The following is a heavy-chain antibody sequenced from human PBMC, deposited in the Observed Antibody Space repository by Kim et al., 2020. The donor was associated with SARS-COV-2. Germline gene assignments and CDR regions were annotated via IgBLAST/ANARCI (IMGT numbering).Heavy chain of an antibody. J-gene: IGHJ3*02. D-gene: IGHD6-13*01. Sequence: YYADSVKGRFTISRDNSKNTLYLQMNSLRAEDTAVYYCARGRIAADAFDIWGQGTMVTVSS. CDR3: ARGRIAADAFDI. V-gene: IGHV3-33*01.